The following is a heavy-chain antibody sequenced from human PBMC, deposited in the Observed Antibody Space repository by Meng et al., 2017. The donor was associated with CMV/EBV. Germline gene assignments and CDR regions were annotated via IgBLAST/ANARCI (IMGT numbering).Heavy chain of an antibody. CDR1: GFTFSSYA. V-gene: IGHV3-30-3*01. CDR2: ISYDGSNK. J-gene: IGHJ6*02. D-gene: IGHD1-14*01. CDR3: ARGISSSYYYYGMDV. Sequence: LSLTCAASGFTFSSYAMHWVRQAPGKGLEWVAVISYDGSNKYYADSVKGRFTISRDNSKNTLYLQMNSLRAEDTAVYYCARGISSSYYYYGMDVWGQGTTVTVSS.